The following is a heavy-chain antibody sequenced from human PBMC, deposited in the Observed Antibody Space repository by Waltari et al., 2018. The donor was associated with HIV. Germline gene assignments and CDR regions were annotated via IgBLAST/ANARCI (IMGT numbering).Heavy chain of an antibody. CDR1: GITLSDAW. CDR3: TADS. J-gene: IGHJ4*02. V-gene: IGHV3-15*01. Sequence: EVQLVESGGGLVKPGGSLRISCAASGITLSDAWLSWIRQAPGKGLGWVGRIKSKSEGGTTDYAPPVKGRFIISRDDSKNTLYLQMKSLRTEDTGVYYCTADSWGKGILVTVSS. CDR2: IKSKSEGGTT.